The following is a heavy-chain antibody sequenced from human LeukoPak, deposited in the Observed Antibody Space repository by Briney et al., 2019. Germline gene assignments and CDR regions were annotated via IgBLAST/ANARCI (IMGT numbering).Heavy chain of an antibody. J-gene: IGHJ6*03. V-gene: IGHV1-18*01. CDR3: ARGGYYGSGSYQLYYYYMDV. Sequence: ASVKVSCKASGYTFTSYGISWVRQAPGQGLEWMGWISGYNGNTNYAQKLQGRVTMTTDTSTSTAYMELRSLKSDDTAVYYCARGGYYGSGSYQLYYYYMDVWGKGTTVTVSS. CDR1: GYTFTSYG. D-gene: IGHD3-10*01. CDR2: ISGYNGNT.